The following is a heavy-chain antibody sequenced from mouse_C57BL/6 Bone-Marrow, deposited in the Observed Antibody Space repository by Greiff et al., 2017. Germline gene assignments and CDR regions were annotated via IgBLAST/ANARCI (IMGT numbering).Heavy chain of an antibody. V-gene: IGHV1-81*01. CDR3: ARKPLVGDY. CDR1: GYTFTSYG. Sequence: VQLQQSGAELARPGASVKLSCKASGYTFTSYGISWVKQRPGQGLEWIGEIYPGSGNTYYNEKFKGKATLTADKSSSTAYMELRSLTSEDSAVYFCARKPLVGDYWGQGTSVTVSS. D-gene: IGHD2-10*02. CDR2: IYPGSGNT. J-gene: IGHJ4*01.